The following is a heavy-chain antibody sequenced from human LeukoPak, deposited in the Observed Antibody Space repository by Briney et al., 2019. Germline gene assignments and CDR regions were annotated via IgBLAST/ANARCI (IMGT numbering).Heavy chain of an antibody. CDR3: TTNPRYCSSTSCYTEEYFQH. D-gene: IGHD2-2*02. V-gene: IGHV3-15*01. CDR1: GFTFSNAW. Sequence: GGSLRLSCAASGFTFSNAWMSWVRQAPGKGLEWVGRIKSKTDGGTTDYAAPVKSRFTISRDDSKNTLYLQMNSLKTEDTAVYYCTTNPRYCSSTSCYTEEYFQHWGQGTLVTVSS. CDR2: IKSKTDGGTT. J-gene: IGHJ1*01.